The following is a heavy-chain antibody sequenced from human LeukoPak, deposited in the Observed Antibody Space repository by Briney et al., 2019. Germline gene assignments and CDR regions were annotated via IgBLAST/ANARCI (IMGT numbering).Heavy chain of an antibody. CDR1: GYTFTSHD. D-gene: IGHD3-10*01. J-gene: IGHJ4*02. V-gene: IGHV1-8*01. CDR3: ARGPTYYYGSGSYYTY. CDR2: MNPNSGNT. Sequence: ASVKVSCKASGYTFTSHDINWVRQATGQGLEWMGWMNPNSGNTGYAQKFQGRVTMTRNTSISTAYMELSSLRSEDTAVYYCARGPTYYYGSGSYYTYWGQGTLVTVSS.